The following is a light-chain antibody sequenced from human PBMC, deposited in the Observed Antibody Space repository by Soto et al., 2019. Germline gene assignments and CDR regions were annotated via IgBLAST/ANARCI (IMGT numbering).Light chain of an antibody. CDR1: SSNIGSNT. J-gene: IGLJ2*01. V-gene: IGLV1-44*01. Sequence: QFVLTQPPSASGTPGQRVTISCSGSSSNIGSNTVHWYQQLPGTAPKLLIYRNNQRPSGVPDRFSGSKSSTSASLAISGLQSEDEADYYCAARDDSLNGPFFGGGTKLTVL. CDR3: AARDDSLNGPF. CDR2: RNN.